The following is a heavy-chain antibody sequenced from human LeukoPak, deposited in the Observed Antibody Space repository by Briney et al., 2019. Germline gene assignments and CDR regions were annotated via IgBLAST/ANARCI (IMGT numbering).Heavy chain of an antibody. D-gene: IGHD2-8*01. J-gene: IGHJ4*02. CDR3: ARQRLLYFFDY. CDR1: GFTASSED. Sequence: GGSLRLSCAVSGFTASSEDMTWVRQAPGKGLEWVSVIYSRGTTSYRDSVKGRFTISRDFSNNTVYLQMNNLTAEDTAIYYCARQRLLYFFDYSGPGTLVTVSS. V-gene: IGHV3-66*04. CDR2: IYSRGTT.